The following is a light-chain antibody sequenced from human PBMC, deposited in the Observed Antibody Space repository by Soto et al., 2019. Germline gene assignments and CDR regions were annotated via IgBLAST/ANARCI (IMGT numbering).Light chain of an antibody. Sequence: DIQMTQSPSSLSASVGDRVTITCRASQSISSYLNWYQQKPGKVPKLLIYAPSSLQSGVPSRFSGSGSGTDFTLTISSLQPEDFATYYCQQSYSTPLTFVGGTKVEIK. CDR3: QQSYSTPLT. CDR1: QSISSY. J-gene: IGKJ4*01. CDR2: APS. V-gene: IGKV1-39*01.